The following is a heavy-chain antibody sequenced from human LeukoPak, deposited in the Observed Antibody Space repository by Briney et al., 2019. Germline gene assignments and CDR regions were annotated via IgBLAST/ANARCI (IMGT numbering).Heavy chain of an antibody. J-gene: IGHJ5*02. CDR3: AKMRRQVDWSGGWFDP. D-gene: IGHD3-9*01. V-gene: IGHV3-23*01. Sequence: PGGSLRLSCTASGFTFSNYAMSWVRQAPGKGLEWVSTISGSGYSTYYADSVKGRFTISRDNSKNTLYLQMNSLRAEDTAVYYCAKMRRQVDWSGGWFDPWGQGTLVTVSS. CDR2: ISGSGYST. CDR1: GFTFSNYA.